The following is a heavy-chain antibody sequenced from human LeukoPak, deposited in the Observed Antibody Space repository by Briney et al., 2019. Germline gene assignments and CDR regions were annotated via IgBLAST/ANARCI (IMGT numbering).Heavy chain of an antibody. Sequence: PGGSLRLSCTSSQLTFNRYVMAWVRQAPGKGLEWVSTISASGGTKYYADSVQVRLTISRFNSKNTLYLQMNSLRAEDTAVYYCATLYGDYNWYFDLWGRGTLVTVSS. J-gene: IGHJ2*01. D-gene: IGHD4-17*01. CDR2: ISASGGTK. CDR3: ATLYGDYNWYFDL. V-gene: IGHV3-23*01. CDR1: QLTFNRYV.